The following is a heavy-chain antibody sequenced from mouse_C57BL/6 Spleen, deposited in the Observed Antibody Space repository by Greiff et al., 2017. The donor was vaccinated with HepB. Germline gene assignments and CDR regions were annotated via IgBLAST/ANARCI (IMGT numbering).Heavy chain of an antibody. J-gene: IGHJ1*03. CDR3: AVLDYEGYFDV. Sequence: QVQLQQPGAELVMPGASVKLSCKASGYTFTSYWMHWVKQRPGQGLEWIGEIDPSDSYTNYNQKFKGKSTLTVDKSSSTAYMQLSSLTSEDSAVYYCAVLDYEGYFDVWGTGTTVTVSS. V-gene: IGHV1-69*01. D-gene: IGHD2-4*01. CDR1: GYTFTSYW. CDR2: IDPSDSYT.